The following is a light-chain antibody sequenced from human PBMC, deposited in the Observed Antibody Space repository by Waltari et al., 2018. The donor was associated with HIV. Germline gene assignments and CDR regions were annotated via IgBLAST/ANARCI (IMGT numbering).Light chain of an antibody. CDR2: EVN. Sequence: QSALTQPASVSGSPGQSITISCTGTSSDVGSYNYVPWYQQEPGKAPKLMIYEVNNRPSGISNRFSGSKSGNTASLTISGLQAEDEADYYCSSLTSGSTRYVFGTGTKVTVL. CDR1: SSDVGSYNY. V-gene: IGLV2-14*01. CDR3: SSLTSGSTRYV. J-gene: IGLJ1*01.